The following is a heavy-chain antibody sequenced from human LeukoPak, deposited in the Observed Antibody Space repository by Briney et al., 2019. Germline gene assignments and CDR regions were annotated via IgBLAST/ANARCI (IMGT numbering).Heavy chain of an antibody. Sequence: GGSLRLSCAASGFTFSSYEMNWVRQAPGKGLEWVSYISSSGSTIYYADSVKGRFTISRDNAKNSLYLQMNSLRAEDTAVYYCARGLKDIVAVVAEPSFDYWGQGTLVTVSS. J-gene: IGHJ4*02. D-gene: IGHD2-15*01. CDR1: GFTFSSYE. CDR3: ARGLKDIVAVVAEPSFDY. CDR2: ISSSGSTI. V-gene: IGHV3-48*03.